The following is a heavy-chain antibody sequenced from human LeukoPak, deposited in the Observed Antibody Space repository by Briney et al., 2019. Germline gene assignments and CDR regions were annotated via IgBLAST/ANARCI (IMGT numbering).Heavy chain of an antibody. CDR2: INSDGSST. CDR3: AKGDFYGSGRDYYYYMDV. CDR1: GFTFSSYS. J-gene: IGHJ6*03. Sequence: GGSLRLSCAASGFTFSSYSMNWVRQAPGKGLVWVSRINSDGSSTSYADSVKGRFTISRDNSKNTLYLQMNSLRAEDTAVYNCAKGDFYGSGRDYYYYMDVWGKGTTVTISS. D-gene: IGHD3-10*01. V-gene: IGHV3-74*01.